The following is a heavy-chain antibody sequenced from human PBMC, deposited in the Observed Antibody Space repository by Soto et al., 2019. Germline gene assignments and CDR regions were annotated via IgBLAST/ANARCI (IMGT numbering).Heavy chain of an antibody. CDR3: ARRTITMGRGAVPNGYYYYYRDV. J-gene: IGHJ6*03. CDR1: GYTFTSYG. CDR2: ISAYNGNT. Sequence: QVPLVQSGAEVKKPGASVKVSCKASGYTFTSYGITWVRQAPGQGLEWMGWISAYNGNTNYAQKLQGRVTMTTDTSTSKDYLELRRLISDDTAVYYCARRTITMGRGAVPNGYYYYYRDVWGKGTTVIVSS. D-gene: IGHD3-10*01. V-gene: IGHV1-18*01.